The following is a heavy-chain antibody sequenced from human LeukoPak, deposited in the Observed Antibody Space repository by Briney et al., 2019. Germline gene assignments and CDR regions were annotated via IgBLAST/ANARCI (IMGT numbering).Heavy chain of an antibody. Sequence: SETLSLTCTVSGGSISSGGYYWSWIRQHPGKGLEWIGYIYYSGSTYYNPSLKSRVTISVDTSKNQFSLKLSSVTAADTAVYYSARGGEYYYDSSGYPPFDYWGQGTLVTVSS. CDR3: ARGGEYYYDSSGYPPFDY. CDR2: IYYSGST. CDR1: GGSISSGGYY. V-gene: IGHV4-31*03. J-gene: IGHJ4*02. D-gene: IGHD3-22*01.